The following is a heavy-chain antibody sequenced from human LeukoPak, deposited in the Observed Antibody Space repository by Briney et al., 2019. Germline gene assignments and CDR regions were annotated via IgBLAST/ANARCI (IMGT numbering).Heavy chain of an antibody. CDR2: ISGSRGNT. J-gene: IGHJ4*02. CDR3: AKDFDSYYDSTGYGASFSY. CDR1: GFTFSSYA. Sequence: GGSLRLSCAASGFTFSSYAMSWVRQAPGKGLEWVSAISGSRGNTYYADSVKGRFTISRDNSKNTLYLQMNNLRAGDTALYYCAKDFDSYYDSTGYGASFSYWGQGTLVTVSS. V-gene: IGHV3-23*01. D-gene: IGHD3-22*01.